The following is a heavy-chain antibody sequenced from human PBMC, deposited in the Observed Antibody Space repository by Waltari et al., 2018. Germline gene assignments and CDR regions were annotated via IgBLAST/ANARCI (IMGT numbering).Heavy chain of an antibody. CDR3: ARGAKEYYFDY. Sequence: QLQLQESGPGLVKPSETLSLTCAVSNYAINSDYYWGWIRQPPGKGLEWIGSMYHSGSTYYNPCLKSRVTISVDTSKNQFSLKLSSVTAADTAVYYCARGAKEYYFDYWGQGTLVTVSS. J-gene: IGHJ4*02. V-gene: IGHV4-38-2*01. CDR2: MYHSGST. CDR1: NYAINSDYY. D-gene: IGHD3-16*01.